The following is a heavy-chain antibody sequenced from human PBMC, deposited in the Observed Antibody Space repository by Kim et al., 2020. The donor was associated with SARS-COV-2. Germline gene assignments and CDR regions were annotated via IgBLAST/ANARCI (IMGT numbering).Heavy chain of an antibody. V-gene: IGHV3-11*06. D-gene: IGHD6-13*01. CDR3: ARAFKGSSWYLPLGWFDP. J-gene: IGHJ5*02. CDR1: GFTFSDYY. Sequence: GGSLRLSCAASGFTFSDYYMSWIRQAPGKGLEWVSYISSSSSYTNYADSVKGRFTISRDNAKNSLYLQMNSLRAEDTAVYYCARAFKGSSWYLPLGWFDPWGQGTLVTVSS. CDR2: ISSSSSYT.